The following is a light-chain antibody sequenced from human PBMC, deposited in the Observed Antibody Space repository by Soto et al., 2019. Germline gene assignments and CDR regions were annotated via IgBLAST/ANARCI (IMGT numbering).Light chain of an antibody. CDR1: SSDVGGYNY. CDR3: SSYTSSRAYV. V-gene: IGLV2-14*01. J-gene: IGLJ1*01. CDR2: EVS. Sequence: SVLTQPASVSGSPVQSITISCTGTSSDVGGYNYVSWYQQQSGKAPKLMIHEVSNRPSGVSSRFSGSKSGNTASLTISGLQAEDEADYYCSSYTSSRAYVFGIGTKVTVL.